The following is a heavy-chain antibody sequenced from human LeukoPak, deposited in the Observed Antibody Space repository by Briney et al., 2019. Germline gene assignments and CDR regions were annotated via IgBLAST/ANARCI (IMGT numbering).Heavy chain of an antibody. J-gene: IGHJ4*02. CDR3: AKESSDYDSSGVYFDY. V-gene: IGHV3-30-3*01. CDR2: ISYDGSNK. Sequence: GRSLRLSCAASGFTFSSYAMHWVRQAPGKGLEWVAVISYDGSNKYYADSVKGRFTISRDNSKNTLYLQMNSLRAEDTAVYYCAKESSDYDSSGVYFDYWGQGTLVTVSS. CDR1: GFTFSSYA. D-gene: IGHD3-22*01.